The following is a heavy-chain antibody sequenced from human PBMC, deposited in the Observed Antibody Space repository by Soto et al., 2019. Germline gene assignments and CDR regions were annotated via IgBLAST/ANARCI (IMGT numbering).Heavy chain of an antibody. J-gene: IGHJ6*02. D-gene: IGHD2-2*01. V-gene: IGHV3-23*01. CDR2: LSGSGGGT. Sequence: GGSLRLSCAASGFTFRNYDLHWVRQAPGKGLEWVSFLSGSGGGTYYADSVKGRFTISRDNAKNSLFLQMNSLRAEDTAVYYCATDLYQLPTMKYYYYGMDVWGQGTTVTVSS. CDR3: ATDLYQLPTMKYYYYGMDV. CDR1: GFTFRNYD.